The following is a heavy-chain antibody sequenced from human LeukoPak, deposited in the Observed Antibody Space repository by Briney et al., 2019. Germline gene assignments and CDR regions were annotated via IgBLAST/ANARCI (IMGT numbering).Heavy chain of an antibody. CDR3: ARASLVPPDY. V-gene: IGHV3-74*01. D-gene: IGHD2-8*01. J-gene: IGHJ4*02. CDR2: INSDGSST. CDR1: GFTFSTYA. Sequence: PGGSLRLSCAASGFTFSTYAMSWVRQAPGKVLVRVSRINSDGSSTSYADSVKGRCTISKDNGRNTLYLQMNRLRAEDTAVYYCARASLVPPDYWGQGTLVTVSS.